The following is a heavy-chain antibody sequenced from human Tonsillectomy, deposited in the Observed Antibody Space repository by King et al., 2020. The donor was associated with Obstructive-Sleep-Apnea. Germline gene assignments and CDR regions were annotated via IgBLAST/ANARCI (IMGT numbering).Heavy chain of an antibody. CDR3: ARDMSGYDSSFDY. CDR2: IKQDGSEI. J-gene: IGHJ4*02. D-gene: IGHD5-12*01. Sequence: VQLVESGGGLVQPGGSLRLSCAASGFTFSSNWMSWVRQAPGKGLEWVSNIKQDGSEIYFVDSVKGRFTKSRDNAKNSLYLQMNSLRAEDSAVYYCARDMSGYDSSFDYWGQGTLVTVSS. CDR1: GFTFSSNW. V-gene: IGHV3-7*01.